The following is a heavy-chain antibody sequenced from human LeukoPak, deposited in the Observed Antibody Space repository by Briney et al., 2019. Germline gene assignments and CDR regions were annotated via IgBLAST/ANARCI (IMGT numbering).Heavy chain of an antibody. CDR1: GYILTNYA. J-gene: IGHJ5*02. V-gene: IGHV1-2*02. D-gene: IGHD4/OR15-4a*01. Sequence: ASVKVSCKASGYILTNYAMNWVRQAPGQGLEWMGWINPNSGGTNYAQKFQGRVTMTRDTSISTAYMELSRLRSDDTAVYYCARDASTWWFDPWGQGTLVTVSS. CDR2: INPNSGGT. CDR3: ARDASTWWFDP.